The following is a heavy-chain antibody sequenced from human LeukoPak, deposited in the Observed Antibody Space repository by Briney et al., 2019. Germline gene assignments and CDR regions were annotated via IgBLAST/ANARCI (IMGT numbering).Heavy chain of an antibody. CDR1: GGSISSSSYY. Sequence: SETLSLTCTVSGGSISSSSYYWGWIRQPPGKGLEWIGSIYYSGSTYYNPSLKSRVTISVDTSKNQFSLKLSSVTAADTAVFYCARDLVDYSGYTTGYDAFDIWGQGTMVTVSS. D-gene: IGHD5-12*01. CDR3: ARDLVDYSGYTTGYDAFDI. CDR2: IYYSGST. J-gene: IGHJ3*02. V-gene: IGHV4-39*07.